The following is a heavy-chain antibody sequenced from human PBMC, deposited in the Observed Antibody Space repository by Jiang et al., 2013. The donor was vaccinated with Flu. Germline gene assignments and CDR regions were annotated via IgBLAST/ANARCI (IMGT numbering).Heavy chain of an antibody. CDR2: IKRKTDGGTT. Sequence: VQLLESGGGLVKPGGSLRLSCAASGFTFSNAWMNWVRQAPGKGLEWVGRIKRKTDGGTTDYGAPVKGRFSISRDDSKNTLYLQMNSLKTEDTAVHYCTTAPNSGSYSGLYWGQGTLVTVSS. CDR1: GFTFSNAW. D-gene: IGHD1-26*01. J-gene: IGHJ4*02. CDR3: TTAPNSGSYSGLY. V-gene: IGHV3-15*07.